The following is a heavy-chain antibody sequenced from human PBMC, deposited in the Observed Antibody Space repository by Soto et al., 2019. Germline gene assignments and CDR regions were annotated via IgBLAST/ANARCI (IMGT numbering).Heavy chain of an antibody. CDR2: IVGGSGST. CDR1: GFTLTSAD. D-gene: IGHD3-3*01. CDR3: AADWSNRPFDF. Sequence: QLQLMQSGPEVKKPGTSVKVSCKASGFTLTSADVQWVRQTRGQRLEWIGWIVGGSGSTNYAQQFQGRLAITRDMSTSTVYMELSSRRADDTAVYYCAADWSNRPFDFWGQGTLVTVAS. J-gene: IGHJ4*02. V-gene: IGHV1-58*01.